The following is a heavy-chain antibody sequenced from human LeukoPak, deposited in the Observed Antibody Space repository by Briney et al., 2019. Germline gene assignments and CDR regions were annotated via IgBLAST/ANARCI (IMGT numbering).Heavy chain of an antibody. V-gene: IGHV4-59*01. CDR2: IYYSGST. Sequence: SETLSLTCAVYGGSFSGYYWSWIRQPPGKGLEWIGYIYYSGSTSYNPSLKSRVTISLGTSKNQFSLKLSSVTAADTAVYHCARSYDSSGYYYYGMDVWGQGTTVTVSS. D-gene: IGHD3-22*01. CDR1: GGSFSGYY. CDR3: ARSYDSSGYYYYGMDV. J-gene: IGHJ6*02.